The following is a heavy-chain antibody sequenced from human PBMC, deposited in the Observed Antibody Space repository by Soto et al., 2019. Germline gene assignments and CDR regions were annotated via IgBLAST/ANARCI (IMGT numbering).Heavy chain of an antibody. CDR1: GFTFSSYA. J-gene: IGHJ4*02. V-gene: IGHV3-23*01. D-gene: IGHD3-10*01. CDR2: ISGSGGGST. CDR3: TKVLYYSDTRVHYHFDY. Sequence: PVWSLRLSCVASGFTFSSYAMSWVRQAPGKGLEWVSTISGSGGGSTYYADSVKGRFTISRDNSKNTLYLQMNSLRAEDTAVYYDTKVLYYSDTRVHYHFDYSSQRTLVIVSS.